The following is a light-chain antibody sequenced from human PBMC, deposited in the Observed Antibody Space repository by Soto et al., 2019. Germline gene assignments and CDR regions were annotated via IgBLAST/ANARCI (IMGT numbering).Light chain of an antibody. CDR2: KAS. V-gene: IGKV1-5*03. CDR1: QGISSW. CDR3: QHYNSYSEA. Sequence: ELTKSPSPVSASLADRVTITCRASQGISSWLAWYQQKPGKAPKHLIYKASTLKSGVPSRFRGSGARTEFTLTISRLQTDDFATDDCQHYNSYSEAFGQGTKVDIK. J-gene: IGKJ1*01.